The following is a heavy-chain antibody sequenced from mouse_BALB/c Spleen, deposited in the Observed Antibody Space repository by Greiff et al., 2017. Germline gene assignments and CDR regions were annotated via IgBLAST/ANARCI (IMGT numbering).Heavy chain of an antibody. V-gene: IGHV3-6*02. CDR1: GYSITSGYY. Sequence: DVQLVESGPGLVKPSQSLSLTCSVTGYSITSGYYWNWIRQFPGNKLEWMGYISYDGSNNYNPSLKNRISITRDTSKNQFFLKLNSVTTEDTATYYCAREGDDGNAMDYWGQGTSVTVSS. CDR2: ISYDGSN. D-gene: IGHD2-12*01. CDR3: AREGDDGNAMDY. J-gene: IGHJ4*01.